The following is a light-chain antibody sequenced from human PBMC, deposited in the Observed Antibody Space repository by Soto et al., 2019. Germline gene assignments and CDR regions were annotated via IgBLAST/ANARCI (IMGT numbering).Light chain of an antibody. J-gene: IGKJ5*01. V-gene: IGKV3D-20*01. CDR3: QQYGSSPLT. CDR1: QSVSSNY. CDR2: DAS. Sequence: EIVLTQSPATLSLSPGERATLSCGASQSVSSNYLAWYQQKPGLAPRLLIFDASSRATRIPVRFSGSGYGTDFTLTISRLEPEDFAVYDCQQYGSSPLTFGQGTRLEIK.